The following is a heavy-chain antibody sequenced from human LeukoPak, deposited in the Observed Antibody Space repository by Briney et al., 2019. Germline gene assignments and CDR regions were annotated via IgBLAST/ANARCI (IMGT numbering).Heavy chain of an antibody. J-gene: IGHJ3*02. D-gene: IGHD3-22*01. Sequence: GGSLRLSCAASGFTFSSYGMHWVRQAPGKGLEWVAFIRYDGSNKYYADSVKGRFTISRDSSKSTLYLQLNSLRAEDTAVYYCATNYYDSSGYDHNVFDIWGQGTMVTVSS. CDR1: GFTFSSYG. V-gene: IGHV3-30*02. CDR2: IRYDGSNK. CDR3: ATNYYDSSGYDHNVFDI.